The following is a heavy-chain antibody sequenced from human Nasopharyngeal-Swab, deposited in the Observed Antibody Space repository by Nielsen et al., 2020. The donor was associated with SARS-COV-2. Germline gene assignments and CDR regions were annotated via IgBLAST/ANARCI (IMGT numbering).Heavy chain of an antibody. Sequence: SVKVSCKASGYTFTSYYMHWVRQAPGQGLEWMGIINPSGGSTSYAQKFQGRVTMTRDTSTSTVYMELSSLRSEDTAVYYCASFLGSYPYYYYGMDVWGQGTTVTVSS. CDR3: ASFLGSYPYYYYGMDV. V-gene: IGHV1-46*01. CDR2: INPSGGST. J-gene: IGHJ6*02. CDR1: GYTFTSYY. D-gene: IGHD1-26*01.